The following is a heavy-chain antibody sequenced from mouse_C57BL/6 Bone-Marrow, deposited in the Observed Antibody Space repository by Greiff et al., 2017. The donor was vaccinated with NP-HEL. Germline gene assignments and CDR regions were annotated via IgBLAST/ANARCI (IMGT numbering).Heavy chain of an antibody. CDR1: GYTFPSYW. CDR2: IDPNSGGT. Sequence: QVQLQQSGAELVKPGASVKLSCKASGYTFPSYWMHWVKQRPGRGLEWIGRIDPNSGGTKYNEKFKSKATLTVDKPSSTAYMQLSSLTSEDSAVYYCARWGSSSGYRAWFAYWGQGTLVTVSA. D-gene: IGHD3-2*02. CDR3: ARWGSSSGYRAWFAY. V-gene: IGHV1-72*01. J-gene: IGHJ3*01.